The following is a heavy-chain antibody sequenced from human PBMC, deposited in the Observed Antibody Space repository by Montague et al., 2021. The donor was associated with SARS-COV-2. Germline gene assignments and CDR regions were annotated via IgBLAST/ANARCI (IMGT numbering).Heavy chain of an antibody. Sequence: CAISGGSVSSNIATWNWIRQSPSRGLERLGRTYYRSKWYNDYAVSVKSRVIINPDTSNNRISLQLNSVTPEDTAVYYCARAYCGGDCYSYRYFDLWGRGTLVTVSS. CDR2: TYYRSKWYN. D-gene: IGHD2-21*02. CDR1: GGSVSSNIAT. CDR3: ARAYCGGDCYSYRYFDL. J-gene: IGHJ2*01. V-gene: IGHV6-1*01.